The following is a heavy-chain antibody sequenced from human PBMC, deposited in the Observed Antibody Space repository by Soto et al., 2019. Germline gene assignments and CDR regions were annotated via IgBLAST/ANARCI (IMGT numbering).Heavy chain of an antibody. CDR1: GFTCSSYD. Sequence: QPRGSLRLSGSASGFTCSSYDMSWVRQGPGKGLGRVSPITGSGGSTYYADSVKGRFTISRDNSKNPLYLQMTSLRAEDTAVYYSAKEGQNIVVVPAAYANWFDPWGQGTLVTVSS. CDR2: ITGSGGST. CDR3: AKEGQNIVVVPAAYANWFDP. V-gene: IGHV3-23*01. D-gene: IGHD2-2*01. J-gene: IGHJ5*02.